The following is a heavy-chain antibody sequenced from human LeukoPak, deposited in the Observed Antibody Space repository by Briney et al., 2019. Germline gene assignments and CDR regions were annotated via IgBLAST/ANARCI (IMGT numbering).Heavy chain of an antibody. J-gene: IGHJ4*02. CDR2: ISYDGSNK. V-gene: IGHV3-30-3*01. CDR1: GFTFSSYA. Sequence: GGSLRLSCAASGFTFSSYAMHWVRQAPGKGLEWVAVISYDGSNKYYADSVKGRFTISRDNSKNTLYLQMNSLRAEDTAVYYCARDDGHGDDFWSGYYSGYFDYWGQGTLVTVSS. CDR3: ARDDGHGDDFWSGYYSGYFDY. D-gene: IGHD3-3*01.